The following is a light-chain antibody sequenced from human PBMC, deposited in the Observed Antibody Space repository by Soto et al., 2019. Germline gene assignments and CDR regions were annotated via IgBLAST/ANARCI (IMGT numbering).Light chain of an antibody. CDR3: QQLYSYPYT. CDR1: QGISTY. CDR2: VAS. Sequence: DIQLTQSPSFLSASVGDRVTITCRASQGISTYLAWYQQKSGKAPKLLIYVASTLQSGVPSRFSGSGSGTELTVTISSLQPEDLATYYCQQLYSYPYTFGQGTKLEI. V-gene: IGKV1-9*01. J-gene: IGKJ2*01.